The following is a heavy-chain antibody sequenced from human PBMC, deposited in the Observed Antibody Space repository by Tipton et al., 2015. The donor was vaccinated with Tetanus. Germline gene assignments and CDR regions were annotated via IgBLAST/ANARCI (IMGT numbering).Heavy chain of an antibody. J-gene: IGHJ4*02. CDR1: GGSVSGGDYH. D-gene: IGHD4-17*01. Sequence: TLSLTCTVSGGSVSGGDYHWSWIRQPPGKGLEWIGYTYYSGSTGYNPSLKSRVTISIDSSKNQFSLKLTSVTAADTAVYYCARDERYGDYAYWGQGALVTVSS. CDR2: TYYSGST. V-gene: IGHV4-61*08. CDR3: ARDERYGDYAY.